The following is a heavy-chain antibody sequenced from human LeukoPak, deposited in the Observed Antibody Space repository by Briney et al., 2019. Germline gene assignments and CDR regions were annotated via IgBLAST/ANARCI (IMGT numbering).Heavy chain of an antibody. CDR1: GSLFTSYW. CDR3: ARRDDFWSGTTHFDY. D-gene: IGHD3-3*01. Sequence: GGSLQICCKGSGSLFTSYWSGGGRPVPGKGLGGRGIIYPGDSDTRYSPSFQGQVTISPDKSISTAYLQWSSLKASDTAMYYCARRDDFWSGTTHFDYWGQGTLVTVSS. V-gene: IGHV5-51*01. CDR2: IYPGDSDT. J-gene: IGHJ4*02.